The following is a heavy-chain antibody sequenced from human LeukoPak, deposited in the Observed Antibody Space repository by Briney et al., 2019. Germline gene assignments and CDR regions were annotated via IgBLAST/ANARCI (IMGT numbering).Heavy chain of an antibody. J-gene: IGHJ4*02. CDR3: ARDSRRQMPGALEWLPYDY. Sequence: GASVKVSCKASGYTFTSYGISWVRQAPGQGLEWMGWISAYNGNTNYAQKLQGRVTMTTDTSTSTAYMELRSLRSDDTAVYYCARDSRRQMPGALEWLPYDYWGQGTLVTVSS. CDR2: ISAYNGNT. D-gene: IGHD3-3*01. CDR1: GYTFTSYG. V-gene: IGHV1-18*01.